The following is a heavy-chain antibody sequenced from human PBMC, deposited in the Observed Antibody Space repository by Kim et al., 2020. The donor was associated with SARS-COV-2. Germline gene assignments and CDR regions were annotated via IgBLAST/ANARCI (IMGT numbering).Heavy chain of an antibody. CDR3: AKDHESSGWPTFDY. D-gene: IGHD3-22*01. V-gene: IGHV3-33*06. J-gene: IGHJ4*02. Sequence: ADPVKGRSTASRDNARNTLYLQMNRLRAEDTALYYCAKDHESSGWPTFDYWGQGTQVTVSS.